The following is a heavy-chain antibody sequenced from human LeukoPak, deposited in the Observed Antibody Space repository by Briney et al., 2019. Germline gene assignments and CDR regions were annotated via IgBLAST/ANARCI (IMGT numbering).Heavy chain of an antibody. J-gene: IGHJ4*02. CDR2: IYYSGST. CDR3: ARDITGTSFVVVQVSYLDY. D-gene: IGHD1-20*01. CDR1: GGSISSSSYY. Sequence: SETLSLTCTVSGGSISSSSYYWGWIRQPPGKGLEWIGSIYYSGSTYYNPSLKSRVTISVDTSKNQFSLKLSSVTAADTAVYYCARDITGTSFVVVQVSYLDYWGQGTLVTVSS. V-gene: IGHV4-39*07.